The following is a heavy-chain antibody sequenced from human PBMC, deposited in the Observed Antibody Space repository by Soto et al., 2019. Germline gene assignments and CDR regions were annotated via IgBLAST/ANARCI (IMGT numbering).Heavy chain of an antibody. J-gene: IGHJ5*02. D-gene: IGHD2-2*01. Sequence: EVQLVESGGGLVQPGGSLRLSCAASGFTFSSYWMSWVRQAPGKGLEWVANIKQDGSEKYYVDSVKGRFTISRDNAKNSLYLQMNSLRAEDTAVYYCARLKYQLLFLSNWFDPWGQGTLVTVSS. V-gene: IGHV3-7*01. CDR3: ARLKYQLLFLSNWFDP. CDR2: IKQDGSEK. CDR1: GFTFSSYW.